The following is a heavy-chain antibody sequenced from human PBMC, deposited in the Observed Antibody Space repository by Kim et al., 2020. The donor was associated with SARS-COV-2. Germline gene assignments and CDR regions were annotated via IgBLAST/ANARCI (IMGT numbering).Heavy chain of an antibody. D-gene: IGHD3-16*02. Sequence: ASVKVSCKASGYTFTGYYMHWVRQAPGQGLEWMGWINPNSGGTNYAQKFQGWVTMTRDTSISTAYMELSRLRSDDTAVYYCAVSAALGLRLGELSVWGQGTLVTVSS. CDR2: INPNSGGT. J-gene: IGHJ4*02. CDR1: GYTFTGYY. V-gene: IGHV1-2*04. CDR3: AVSAALGLRLGELSV.